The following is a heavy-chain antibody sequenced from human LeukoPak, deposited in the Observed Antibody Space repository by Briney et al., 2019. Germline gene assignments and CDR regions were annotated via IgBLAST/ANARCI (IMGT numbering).Heavy chain of an antibody. J-gene: IGHJ4*02. V-gene: IGHV5-51*01. CDR2: IYPGDSDT. CDR3: ASSIAVADGRFDY. D-gene: IGHD6-19*01. CDR1: GYSLTSYW. Sequence: GESLKISCKGSGYSLTSYWIGWVRQMPGKGLEWMGIIYPGDSDTRYSPSFQGQVTISADKSISTAYLQWSSLKASDTAMYYCASSIAVADGRFDYWGQGTLVTVSS.